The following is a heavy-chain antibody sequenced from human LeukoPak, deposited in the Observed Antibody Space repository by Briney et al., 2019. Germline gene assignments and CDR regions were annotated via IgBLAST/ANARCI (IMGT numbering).Heavy chain of an antibody. CDR2: IYHSGST. CDR1: GGSFSGYY. Sequence: SETLSLTCAVYGGSFSGYYWSWIRQPPGKGLEWIGSIYHSGSTYYNPSLKSRVTMSVDTSKNQFSLKLSSVTAADTAVYYCAKTYGLGWFDPWGQGTLVTVSS. V-gene: IGHV4-34*01. CDR3: AKTYGLGWFDP. D-gene: IGHD3-10*02. J-gene: IGHJ5*02.